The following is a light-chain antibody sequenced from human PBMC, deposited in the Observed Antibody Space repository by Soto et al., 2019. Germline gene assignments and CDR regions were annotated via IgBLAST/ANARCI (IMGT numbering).Light chain of an antibody. CDR1: QSISSW. CDR3: QQYNSYSRT. J-gene: IGKJ1*01. V-gene: IGKV1-5*03. Sequence: DSQMTQAASTLSAYVGDRVTITCRASQSISSWLAWYQQKPGKAPKLLIYKASSLESGVPSRFSGSGSGTEFTLTISSLQPDDFATYYCQQYNSYSRTFGQGTKV. CDR2: KAS.